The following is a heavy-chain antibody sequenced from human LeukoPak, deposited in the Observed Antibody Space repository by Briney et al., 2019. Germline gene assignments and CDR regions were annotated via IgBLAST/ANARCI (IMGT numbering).Heavy chain of an antibody. Sequence: GGSLRLSCAASGFTFSSHAMSWVRQAPGKGLWWVSAISSSGVSTYDADSVKGRFTISRDNSKNTLYLQMNSLRAEDTAVYYCARDYYDSSGPFSYWGQGTLVTVSS. CDR2: ISSSGVST. D-gene: IGHD3-22*01. CDR1: GFTFSSHA. V-gene: IGHV3-23*01. CDR3: ARDYYDSSGPFSY. J-gene: IGHJ4*02.